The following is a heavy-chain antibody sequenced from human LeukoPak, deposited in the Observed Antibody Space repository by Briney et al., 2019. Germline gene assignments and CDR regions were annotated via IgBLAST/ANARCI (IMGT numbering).Heavy chain of an antibody. D-gene: IGHD4-11*01. CDR3: ARVSDYIGNWFDP. CDR2: IIPIFGTA. CDR1: GGTFSIYA. J-gene: IGHJ5*02. Sequence: ASVKVSCKASGGTFSIYAISWVRQAPGQGLEWMGGIIPIFGTANYAQKFQGRVTITADESTSTAYMELSSLRSEDTAVYYCARVSDYIGNWFDPWGQGTLVTVSS. V-gene: IGHV1-69*01.